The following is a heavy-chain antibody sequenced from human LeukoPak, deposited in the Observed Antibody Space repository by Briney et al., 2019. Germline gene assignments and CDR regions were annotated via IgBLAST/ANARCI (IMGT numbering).Heavy chain of an antibody. Sequence: ASVKVSCKASGYTFTSYYMHWVRQAPGQGLEWMGIINPSGGSTSCAQKFQGRVTMTRDASTSTVYMELSSLRSEDTAVYYCARALVPTYSSSWYGSFNFDYWGQGTLVTVSS. V-gene: IGHV1-46*01. J-gene: IGHJ4*02. CDR1: GYTFTSYY. CDR2: INPSGGST. D-gene: IGHD6-13*01. CDR3: ARALVPTYSSSWYGSFNFDY.